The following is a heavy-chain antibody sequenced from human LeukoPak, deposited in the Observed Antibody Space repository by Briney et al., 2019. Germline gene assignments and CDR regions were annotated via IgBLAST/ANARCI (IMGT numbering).Heavy chain of an antibody. CDR3: ARAPYCSGGSCYWFDP. V-gene: IGHV3-53*01. D-gene: IGHD2-15*01. CDR1: GFTVSSNY. CDR2: IYRNGST. Sequence: GGSLRLSRAASGFTVSSNYMSWVRQAPGKGLEWVSVIYRNGSTYYADSAKGRFTIARDNSKNTLYLQMNSLRAEDTAFYYCARAPYCSGGSCYWFDPWGQGTLVTVSS. J-gene: IGHJ5*02.